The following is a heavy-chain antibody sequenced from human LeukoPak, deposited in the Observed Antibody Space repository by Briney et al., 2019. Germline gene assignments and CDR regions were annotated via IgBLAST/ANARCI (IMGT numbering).Heavy chain of an antibody. CDR3: AKDVGGSGSYFDY. CDR1: GFTFSRFW. Sequence: GGSLRLSCAASGFTFSRFWMHWVRQAPGKGLEWVAVVSHDETNKYYADSVKGRFTISRDNSKSTLYLRMNSLRAEDTAVYYCAKDVGGSGSYFDYWGQGTLVTVSS. J-gene: IGHJ4*02. V-gene: IGHV3-30*18. D-gene: IGHD1-26*01. CDR2: VSHDETNK.